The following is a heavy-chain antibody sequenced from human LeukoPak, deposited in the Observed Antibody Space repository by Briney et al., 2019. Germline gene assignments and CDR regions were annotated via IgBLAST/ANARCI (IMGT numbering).Heavy chain of an antibody. J-gene: IGHJ5*02. CDR1: GGTFSSYA. CDR3: ARAGTGYCSGGSCYGWFDP. D-gene: IGHD2-15*01. CDR2: IIPISGTA. V-gene: IGHV1-69*13. Sequence: SVKVSCKASGGTFSSYAISWVRQAPGQGLEWMGGIIPISGTANYAQKFQGRVTITADESTSTAYMELSSLRSEDTAVYYCARAGTGYCSGGSCYGWFDPWGQGTLVTVSS.